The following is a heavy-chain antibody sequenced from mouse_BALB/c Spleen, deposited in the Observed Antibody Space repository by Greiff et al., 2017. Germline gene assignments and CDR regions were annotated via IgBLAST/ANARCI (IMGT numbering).Heavy chain of an antibody. CDR3: ANYGYEAWFAY. V-gene: IGHV14-3*02. CDR2: IDPANGNT. D-gene: IGHD2-2*01. Sequence: VQLQQSGAELVKPGASVKLSCTASGFNIQDTYMHWVKQRPEQGLEWIGRIDPANGNTKYDPKFQGKATITADTSSNTAYLQLSSLTSEDTAVYYCANYGYEAWFAYWGQGTLVTVSA. J-gene: IGHJ3*01. CDR1: GFNIQDTY.